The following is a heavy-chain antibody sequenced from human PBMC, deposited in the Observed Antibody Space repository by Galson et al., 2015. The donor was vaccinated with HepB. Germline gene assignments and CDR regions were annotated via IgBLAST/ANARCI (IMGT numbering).Heavy chain of an antibody. CDR3: ARSDYYYYYMDV. CDR1: GFTVSSNY. CDR2: IYSGGNT. V-gene: IGHV3-53*01. Sequence: SLRLSCAASGFTVSSNYMSWVRQAPGKGLEWVSVIYSGGNTYYADSVKGRFTISRDNSKNTLYLQMNSLRAEDTAVYHCARSDYYYYYMDVWGKGTTVTVSS. J-gene: IGHJ6*03.